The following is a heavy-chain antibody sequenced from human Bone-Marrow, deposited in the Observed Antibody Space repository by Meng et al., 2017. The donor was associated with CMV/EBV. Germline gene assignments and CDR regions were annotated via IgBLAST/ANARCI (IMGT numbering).Heavy chain of an antibody. CDR2: INSDGSST. Sequence: GESLKISCAASGFTFSSYWMHWVRQAPGKELVWVSRINSDGSSTSYADSVKGRFTISRDNAKNTPYLQMNSLRAEDTAVYYCWRDIVVVPAATQQLVGGDYYYYGMDVWGQGTTVTVSS. V-gene: IGHV3-74*01. CDR1: GFTFSSYW. J-gene: IGHJ6*02. CDR3: WRDIVVVPAATQQLVGGDYYYYGMDV. D-gene: IGHD2-2*01.